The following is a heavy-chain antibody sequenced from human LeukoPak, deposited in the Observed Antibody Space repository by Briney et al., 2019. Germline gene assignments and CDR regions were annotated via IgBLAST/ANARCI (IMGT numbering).Heavy chain of an antibody. V-gene: IGHV1-69-2*01. CDR2: VDPADGEV. J-gene: IGHJ4*02. CDR3: AAIRYNYGKSF. Sequence: ATVKISCKTSGYTFTSYFIHWVQQAPGKGLKWVRRVDPADGEVIYGEKFQGRVTINADTSTDTSYMELTSLRSEDTAMFYCAAIRYNYGKSFWGQGTLVTVSS. CDR1: GYTFTSYF. D-gene: IGHD3-10*01.